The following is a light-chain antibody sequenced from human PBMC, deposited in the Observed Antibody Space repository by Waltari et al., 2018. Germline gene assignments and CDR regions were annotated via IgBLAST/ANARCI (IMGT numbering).Light chain of an antibody. CDR3: QQYETTPWT. J-gene: IGKJ1*01. CDR2: WAS. Sequence: DIVMTQFPDSLAVSLGERATINCKSSQSVLHSTNDKNFLAWYQQKPGQPPRALIYWASTRESGVPARFSGSGSGTDFTLTISSLQAEDVAVYFCQQYETTPWTFGQGTKVEIK. CDR1: QSVLHSTNDKNF. V-gene: IGKV4-1*01.